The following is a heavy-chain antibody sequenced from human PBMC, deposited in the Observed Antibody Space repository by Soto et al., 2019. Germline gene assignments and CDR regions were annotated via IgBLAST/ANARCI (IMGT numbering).Heavy chain of an antibody. CDR3: AKGSGKRTAPGGFDY. Sequence: GSLRLSCAASGFTFSSYWMSWVRQAPGKGLEWVANIKQDGSEKYYVDSVKGRFTISRDNAKNSLYLQMNSLRAEDTAVYYCAKGSGKRTAPGGFDYWGQGTLVTVSS. CDR2: IKQDGSEK. V-gene: IGHV3-7*01. J-gene: IGHJ4*02. D-gene: IGHD3-10*01. CDR1: GFTFSSYW.